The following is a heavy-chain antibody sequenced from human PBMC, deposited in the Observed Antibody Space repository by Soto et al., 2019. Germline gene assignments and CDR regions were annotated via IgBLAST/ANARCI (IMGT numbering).Heavy chain of an antibody. D-gene: IGHD5-18*01. V-gene: IGHV3-43*01. J-gene: IGHJ4*02. Sequence: PGGSLRLSCAASGFTFDDYTMHWVRQAPGKGLEWVSLISWDGGSTYYADSVKGRFTISRDNSKNSLYLQMNSLRTEDTALYYCAKDTTGYSYGYYFDYWGQGTLVTVSS. CDR1: GFTFDDYT. CDR2: ISWDGGST. CDR3: AKDTTGYSYGYYFDY.